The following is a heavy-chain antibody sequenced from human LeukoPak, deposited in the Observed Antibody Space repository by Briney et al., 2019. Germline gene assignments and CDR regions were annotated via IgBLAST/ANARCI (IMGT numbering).Heavy chain of an antibody. CDR1: GYTFTTYS. V-gene: IGHV1-46*01. CDR3: VREPELLRYLFDY. J-gene: IGHJ4*02. CDR2: INPNSGST. D-gene: IGHD3-9*01. Sequence: GASVKVPCKASGYTFTTYSAHWVRQGPGQGLEWMGIINPNSGSTRYAQKFRGRVIMTRDTSASTLYMDLSSLRSEDTAVYYCVREPELLRYLFDYWGQGTLVTVSS.